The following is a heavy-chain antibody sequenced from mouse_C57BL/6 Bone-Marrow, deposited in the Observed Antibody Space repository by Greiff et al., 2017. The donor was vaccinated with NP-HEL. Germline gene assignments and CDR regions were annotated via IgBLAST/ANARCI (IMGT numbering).Heavy chain of an antibody. J-gene: IGHJ2*01. V-gene: IGHV1-82*01. CDR2: IYPGDGDT. CDR1: GYAFSSSW. D-gene: IGHD2-2*01. CDR3: AGTMVTTVDY. Sequence: VQLVESGPELVKPGASVKISCKASGYAFSSSWMNWVKQRPGKGLEWIGRIYPGDGDTNYNGKFKGKATLTADKSSSTAYMQLSSLTSEDSAVYFCAGTMVTTVDYWGQGTTLTVSS.